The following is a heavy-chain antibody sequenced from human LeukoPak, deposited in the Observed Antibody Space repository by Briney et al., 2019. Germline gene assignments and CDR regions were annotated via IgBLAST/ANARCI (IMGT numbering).Heavy chain of an antibody. V-gene: IGHV4-34*01. CDR2: INDSGST. J-gene: IGHJ5*02. Sequence: SETLSLTCAVYGGSFSGYYWTWIRQPPGKGLEWIGGINDSGSTNYNPSLKSRVTISLDTSKNQFSLKLSSVTAADTAVYYCARSPTQWFGESPNWFDPWGQGTLVTVSS. CDR1: GGSFSGYY. D-gene: IGHD3-10*01. CDR3: ARSPTQWFGESPNWFDP.